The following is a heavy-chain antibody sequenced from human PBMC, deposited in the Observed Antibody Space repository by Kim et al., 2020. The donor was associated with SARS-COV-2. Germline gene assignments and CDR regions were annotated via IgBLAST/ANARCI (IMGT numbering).Heavy chain of an antibody. J-gene: IGHJ4*02. Sequence: YADAVKGRFTIPRNNGKNSLYLQMNSLRAEDTAGDYCARDLYRGLVGDYWGQGTLVTVSS. D-gene: IGHD2-8*02. V-gene: IGHV3-11*01. CDR3: ARDLYRGLVGDY.